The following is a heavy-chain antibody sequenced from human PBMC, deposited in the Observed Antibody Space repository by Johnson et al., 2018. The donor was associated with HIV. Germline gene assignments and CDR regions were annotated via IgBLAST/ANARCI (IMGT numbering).Heavy chain of an antibody. J-gene: IGHJ3*02. CDR3: AKDVSVVTPSGSFDI. CDR1: GFTFDDYA. D-gene: IGHD4-23*01. CDR2: IYSSGTT. V-gene: IGHV3-NL1*01. Sequence: QVQLVESGGGVARPGGSLRLSCAASGFTFDDYAMHWVRQAPGKGLEWVSLIYSSGTTDYADSVQGRFTITRDSSKNTLYLQMNSLRAEDTAVYYCAKDVSVVTPSGSFDIWGQGTMVTVSS.